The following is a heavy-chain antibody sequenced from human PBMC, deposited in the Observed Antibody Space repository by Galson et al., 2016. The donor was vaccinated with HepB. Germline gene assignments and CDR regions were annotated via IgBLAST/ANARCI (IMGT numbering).Heavy chain of an antibody. CDR3: AVLKAAAGISFMRH. CDR1: GYSFTSYW. D-gene: IGHD6-13*01. J-gene: IGHJ1*01. CDR2: IDPSDSYT. V-gene: IGHV5-10-1*01. Sequence: QSGAEVKKPGESLTISCKGSGYSFTSYWISWVRQMPGKGLEWMGRIDPSDSYTNYSPSIQGHVTISADKSTSPAYLPWSNLKASDTAMYYCAVLKAAAGISFMRHWGQGTLVSVSS.